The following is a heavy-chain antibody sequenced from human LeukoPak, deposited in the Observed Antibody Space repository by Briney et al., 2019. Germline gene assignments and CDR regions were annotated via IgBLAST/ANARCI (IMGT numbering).Heavy chain of an antibody. CDR3: AKDQKQWLVQDAFDI. V-gene: IGHV3-23*01. CDR1: GFTFSSYA. Sequence: PGGSLRLSCAASGFTFSSYAMSWLRQAPGKGLEWVSAISGSGGSTYYADSVKGRFTISRDNSKNTLYLQMNSLRAEDTAVYYCAKDQKQWLVQDAFDIWGQGTMVTVSS. CDR2: ISGSGGST. D-gene: IGHD6-19*01. J-gene: IGHJ3*02.